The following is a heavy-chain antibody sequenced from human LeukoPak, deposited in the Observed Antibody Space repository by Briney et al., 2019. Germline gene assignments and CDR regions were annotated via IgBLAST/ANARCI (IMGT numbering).Heavy chain of an antibody. CDR3: ARELGGSGFDY. J-gene: IGHJ4*02. D-gene: IGHD3-10*01. CDR2: IYYGGST. V-gene: IGHV4-31*03. Sequence: PSETLSLTCTVSGGSISSGGYYWTWIRQHPGKGLEWIGYIYYGGSTYYNPSLKSRVTISVDTSKNQFSLQLNSVTAADTAVYYCARELGGSGFDYWGQGTLVTVSS. CDR1: GGSISSGGYY.